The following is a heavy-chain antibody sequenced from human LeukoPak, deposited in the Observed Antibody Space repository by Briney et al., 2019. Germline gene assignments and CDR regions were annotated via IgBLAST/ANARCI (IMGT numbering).Heavy chain of an antibody. Sequence: SETLSLTCTVSGGSISSSSYYWGWIRQPPGKGLEWIGSIYHSGSTYYNPSLKSRVTISVDTSKNQFSLKLSSVTAADTAVYYCARDDWLSDWGQGTLVTVSS. D-gene: IGHD3-9*01. CDR1: GGSISSSSYY. J-gene: IGHJ4*02. CDR3: ARDDWLSD. V-gene: IGHV4-39*07. CDR2: IYHSGST.